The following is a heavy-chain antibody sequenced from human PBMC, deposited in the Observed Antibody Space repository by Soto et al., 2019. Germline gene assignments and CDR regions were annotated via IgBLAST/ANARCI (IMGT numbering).Heavy chain of an antibody. CDR2: INKSGGST. Sequence: XGSLRLSCAASGFTFSSFAMSWVRQAPGKGLEWVSTINKSGGSTYYADSVKGRFTISRDNSKNMLFLQINGLRAEDTAVYYCAKDPPTTGTTFDYWGRETLVTVS. J-gene: IGHJ4*02. CDR1: GFTFSSFA. V-gene: IGHV3-23*01. CDR3: AKDPPTTGTTFDY. D-gene: IGHD1-1*01.